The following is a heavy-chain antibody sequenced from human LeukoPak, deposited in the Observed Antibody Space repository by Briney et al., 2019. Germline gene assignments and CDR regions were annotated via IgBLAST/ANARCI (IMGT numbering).Heavy chain of an antibody. J-gene: IGHJ4*02. CDR1: GFTFSSYA. D-gene: IGHD3-10*01. Sequence: GRSLRLSCAASGFTFSSYAMHWVRQAPGKGLEWVAVISYDGSNKYYADSVKGRFTISRDNSKNTLYLQMNSLRAEDTAVYYCAWALLWFGELLGTDYWGQGTLVTVSS. V-gene: IGHV3-30*04. CDR2: ISYDGSNK. CDR3: AWALLWFGELLGTDY.